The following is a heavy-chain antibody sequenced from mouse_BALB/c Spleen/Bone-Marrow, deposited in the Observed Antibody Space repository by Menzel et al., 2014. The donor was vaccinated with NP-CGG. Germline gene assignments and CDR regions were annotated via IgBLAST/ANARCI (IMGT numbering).Heavy chain of an antibody. CDR3: ARQDGFDY. Sequence: EVQRVESGGGLVKPGGSLKLSCAASGFTFSNYAMSWVRQTPEKRLEWVAIIRSGGSYTYYPDSVKGRFTIPRDNAKTILYLQMSSLRSEDTAMYYCARQDGFDYWGQGTTLTVSS. CDR1: GFTFSNYA. CDR2: IRSGGSYT. V-gene: IGHV5-9-3*01. D-gene: IGHD2-3*01. J-gene: IGHJ2*01.